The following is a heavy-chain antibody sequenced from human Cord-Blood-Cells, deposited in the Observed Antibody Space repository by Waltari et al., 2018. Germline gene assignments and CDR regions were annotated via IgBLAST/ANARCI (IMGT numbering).Heavy chain of an antibody. D-gene: IGHD3-9*01. CDR1: GGPFSGYF. CDR3: ARSGLRYFDWLSYFDY. CDR2: INHSGST. J-gene: IGHJ4*02. Sequence: QVQLQQWGAGMSKPSETLSLPCAGYGGPFSGYFWTWIRPPPGKGLEWIGEINHSGSTNYNPSLKSRVTISVDTSKNQFSLKLSSVTAADTAVYYCARSGLRYFDWLSYFDYWGQGTLVTVSS. V-gene: IGHV4-34*01.